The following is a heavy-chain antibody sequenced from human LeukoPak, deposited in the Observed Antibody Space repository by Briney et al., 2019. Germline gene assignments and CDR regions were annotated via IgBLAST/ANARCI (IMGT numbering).Heavy chain of an antibody. CDR2: IYPGDSDT. J-gene: IGHJ4*02. Sequence: GESLQISCKGSGYSFTSYWIGWVRQMPGKGLEWMGIIYPGDSDTRYSPSFQGQVTISADKSISTAYLQWSSLKASDTAMYYCARRRDGYNYGEFYFDYWGQGTLVTVSS. D-gene: IGHD5-24*01. CDR1: GYSFTSYW. V-gene: IGHV5-51*01. CDR3: ARRRDGYNYGEFYFDY.